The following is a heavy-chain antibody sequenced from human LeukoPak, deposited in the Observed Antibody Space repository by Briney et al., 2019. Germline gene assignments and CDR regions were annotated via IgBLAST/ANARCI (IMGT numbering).Heavy chain of an antibody. CDR1: GFTVSSIY. CDR3: TRVGYIDEGIDY. Sequence: PGGSLRLSCAVSGFTVSSIYMTWVRQAPGKGLEWVANIKQDGSKKSCVDSVKGRFTISRDNAKNSLYLQMNSLRAEDTAIYYCTRVGYIDEGIDYWGQGTLVTVSS. CDR2: IKQDGSKK. J-gene: IGHJ4*02. V-gene: IGHV3-7*04. D-gene: IGHD5-24*01.